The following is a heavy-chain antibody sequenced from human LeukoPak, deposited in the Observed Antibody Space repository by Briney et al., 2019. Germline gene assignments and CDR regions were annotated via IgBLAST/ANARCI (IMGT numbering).Heavy chain of an antibody. D-gene: IGHD3-10*01. CDR2: IKSKSDGGTT. V-gene: IGHV3-15*05. CDR1: GFSFSRAW. J-gene: IGHJ4*02. Sequence: GGSLRLSCAASGFSFSRAWMSWVRQAPGKGLDWVGRIKSKSDGGTTDYAAPVKGRFTISRDDSKNTLFLQVNSLKIEDTAVYYCTTVTLRPVGLWGQGTLVTVSS. CDR3: TTVTLRPVGL.